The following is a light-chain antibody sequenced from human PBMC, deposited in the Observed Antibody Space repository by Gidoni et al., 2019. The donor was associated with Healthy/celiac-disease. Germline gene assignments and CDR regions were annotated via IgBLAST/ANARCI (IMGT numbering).Light chain of an antibody. CDR1: QGISNY. J-gene: IGKJ1*01. V-gene: IGKV1-27*01. CDR2: AAS. Sequence: ASVGDRVTITCRASQGISNYLSWYQQKPGKVPKLLIYAASTLQSGVPSRFSGSGSGTDFTLTISSLQPEDVATYYCQKYNSAPRTFGQGTKVEIK. CDR3: QKYNSAPRT.